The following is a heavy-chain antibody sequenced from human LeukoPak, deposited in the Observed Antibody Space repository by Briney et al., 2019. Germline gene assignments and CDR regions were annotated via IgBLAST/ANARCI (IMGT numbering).Heavy chain of an antibody. CDR3: ASVWFAPTIHGYFQH. CDR1: GGAFSSYT. D-gene: IGHD3-10*01. CDR2: SIPIFGTT. V-gene: IGHV1-69*13. J-gene: IGHJ1*01. Sequence: RASVKVSCKASGGAFSSYTISWVRQAPGQGLEWMGGSIPIFGTTNYAQRFQGRVTISVDESPTTAYMELSSLRSEDTAVYYCASVWFAPTIHGYFQHWGQGTLVTVSS.